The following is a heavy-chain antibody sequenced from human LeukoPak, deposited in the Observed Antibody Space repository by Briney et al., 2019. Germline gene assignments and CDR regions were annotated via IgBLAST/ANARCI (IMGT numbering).Heavy chain of an antibody. Sequence: PGGSLRLSCAASGFTVSSNYMSWVRQAPGKGLEWVSVIYSGGSTYYADSVKGRFTISRDNSKNTLYLQMNSLRAEDTAVYYCARGRAYGDYEVDYWGQGTLVTVSS. V-gene: IGHV3-66*01. J-gene: IGHJ4*02. CDR3: ARGRAYGDYEVDY. CDR1: GFTVSSNY. CDR2: IYSGGST. D-gene: IGHD4-17*01.